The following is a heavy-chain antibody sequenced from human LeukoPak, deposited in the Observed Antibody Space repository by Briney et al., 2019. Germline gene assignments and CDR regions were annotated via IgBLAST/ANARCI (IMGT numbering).Heavy chain of an antibody. CDR1: GYTFTGYY. CDR2: MNPNSGGT. V-gene: IGHV1-2*02. Sequence: EASVKVSCKASGYTFTGYYMHWVRQDPGQGLEWMGWMNPNSGGTKYAQKFQGRVTMTRDTSISTAYMELSSLRFDDTAVYYCARAEAIDYWGQGTLVTVSS. CDR3: ARAEAIDY. D-gene: IGHD5-12*01. J-gene: IGHJ4*02.